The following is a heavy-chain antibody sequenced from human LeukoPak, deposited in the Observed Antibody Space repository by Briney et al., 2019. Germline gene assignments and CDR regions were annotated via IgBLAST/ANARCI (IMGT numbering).Heavy chain of an antibody. CDR3: VRIYYGPDY. D-gene: IGHD4-17*01. Sequence: ASVKVSCKASGYIFTAHYIHWVRQAPGQGLEWMGWINPNNGVTNYAQKFQGRVTMTRDTSITTAYMELSSLRSGDTAVYYCVRIYYGPDYWGQGTLVTVSS. V-gene: IGHV1-2*02. CDR2: INPNNGVT. J-gene: IGHJ4*02. CDR1: GYIFTAHY.